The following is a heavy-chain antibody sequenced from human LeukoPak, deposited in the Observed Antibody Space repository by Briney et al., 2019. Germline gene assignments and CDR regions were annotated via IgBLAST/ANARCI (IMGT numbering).Heavy chain of an antibody. V-gene: IGHV5-51*01. D-gene: IGHD2-15*01. CDR2: IHPNDSDT. Sequence: GASLKISCKGSGSSFSDNWIGWLRQMPGKGLEWMGIIHPNDSDTTYSPSFQGQVTISADKSISTTYLQWSSLKASDTAIYYCTRVVVVVDVEVRTYYYYYYMDVWGKGTTVTVSS. J-gene: IGHJ6*03. CDR3: TRVVVVVDVEVRTYYYYYYMDV. CDR1: GSSFSDNW.